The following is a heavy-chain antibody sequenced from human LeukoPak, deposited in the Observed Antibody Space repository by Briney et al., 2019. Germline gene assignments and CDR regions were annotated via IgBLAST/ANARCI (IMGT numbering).Heavy chain of an antibody. CDR2: IYYSAST. J-gene: IGHJ4*02. CDR3: ARDLSLNY. Sequence: SETLSLTCTVSGGSISSYYWTWLRQPPGKGLELIAYIYYSASTTYTPSLKSRVTISIDTSKKQFSLKLSSVTAADTAVYYCARDLSLNYWGQGTLVTVPS. D-gene: IGHD3-3*02. V-gene: IGHV4-59*01. CDR1: GGSISSYY.